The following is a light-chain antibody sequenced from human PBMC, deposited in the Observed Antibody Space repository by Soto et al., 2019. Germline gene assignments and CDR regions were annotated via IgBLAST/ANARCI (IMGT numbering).Light chain of an antibody. J-gene: IGKJ1*01. CDR3: QQANSFPRT. V-gene: IGKV1-12*01. Sequence: DIQMTQSPSFLSTSVGDRVTITCRASQAISNYLNWYQQKPGKAPNLLIFGASSLQSGVPSRFSGSGSGTDFTLTISSLQPEDFATYYCQQANSFPRTFGQGTKVDI. CDR2: GAS. CDR1: QAISNY.